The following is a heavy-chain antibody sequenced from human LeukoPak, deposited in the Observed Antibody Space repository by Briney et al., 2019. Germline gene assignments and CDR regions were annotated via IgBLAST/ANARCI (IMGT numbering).Heavy chain of an antibody. CDR1: GFTLSNHW. CDR2: VNRDGSET. Sequence: GGSLRLSCAASGFTLSNHWMTWVRQVQGRGPEWVANVNRDGSETYYLDSVKGRFTISKDNAKNSLYLQMNSLRAEDTALYHCARNNGMDVWGQGTTVIVSS. J-gene: IGHJ6*02. V-gene: IGHV3-7*03. CDR3: ARNNGMDV.